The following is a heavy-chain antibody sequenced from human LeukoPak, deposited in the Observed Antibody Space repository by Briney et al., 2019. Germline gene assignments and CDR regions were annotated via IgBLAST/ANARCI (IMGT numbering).Heavy chain of an antibody. CDR1: GFTFSSYA. CDR2: ISYDGSNK. V-gene: IGHV3-30-3*01. Sequence: GGSLRLSCAASGFTFSSYAMHWVRQAPGKGLEWVAVISYDGSNKYYADSVMGRFTISRDNSKNTLYLQMNSLRAEDTAVYYCARDRRCSSTSCYTGFDYWGQGTLVTVSS. D-gene: IGHD2-2*02. CDR3: ARDRRCSSTSCYTGFDY. J-gene: IGHJ4*02.